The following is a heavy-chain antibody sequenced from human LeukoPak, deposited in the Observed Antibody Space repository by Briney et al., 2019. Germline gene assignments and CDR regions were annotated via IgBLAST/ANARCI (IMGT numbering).Heavy chain of an antibody. CDR2: IWYDGTNK. CDR3: AKDGDSGSWYSYNYFDY. V-gene: IGHV3-33*06. D-gene: IGHD6-13*01. Sequence: GGSLRLSCAASGFTFSSYGMHWVRQAPGKGLEWVAVIWYDGTNKYYPDSVKGRFTISRDNSKNTLYLQMNSLRAEDTAVYYCAKDGDSGSWYSYNYFDYWGQGTLVTVSS. CDR1: GFTFSSYG. J-gene: IGHJ4*02.